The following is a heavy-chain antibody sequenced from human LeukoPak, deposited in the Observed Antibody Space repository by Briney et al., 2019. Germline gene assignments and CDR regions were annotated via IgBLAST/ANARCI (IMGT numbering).Heavy chain of an antibody. Sequence: GGSLRLSCAASRFTFSSYSMNWVRQAPGKGLEWVSSISSSGSYIYYADSVKGRFTISRDNAKNSLYLQMNSLRAEDTAVYYCAKGLGRYYYDSSGYYLWGQGTLVTVSS. CDR3: AKGLGRYYYDSSGYYL. CDR2: ISSSGSYI. D-gene: IGHD3-22*01. CDR1: RFTFSSYS. V-gene: IGHV3-21*01. J-gene: IGHJ4*02.